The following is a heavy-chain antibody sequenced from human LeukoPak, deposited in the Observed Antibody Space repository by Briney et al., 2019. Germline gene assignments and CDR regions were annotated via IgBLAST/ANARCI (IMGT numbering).Heavy chain of an antibody. Sequence: ASVTVSFKASGYTFTAYSMHWVRQAPGQGLECVGWINPNSGGTNYAQKFQGRVTMTRDTSITTAYMELSRLRSDDTAVYYCARKIVGTKGDAFDIWGQGTMVTVSS. J-gene: IGHJ3*02. CDR3: ARKIVGTKGDAFDI. CDR2: INPNSGGT. CDR1: GYTFTAYS. V-gene: IGHV1-2*02. D-gene: IGHD1-26*01.